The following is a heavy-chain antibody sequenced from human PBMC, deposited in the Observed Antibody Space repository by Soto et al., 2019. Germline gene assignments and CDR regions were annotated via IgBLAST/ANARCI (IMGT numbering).Heavy chain of an antibody. CDR1: GSTFSSYA. J-gene: IGHJ6*02. D-gene: IGHD2-15*01. V-gene: IGHV3-30*18. CDR2: ISYDGGNK. CDR3: AKVKGLSCSGGGCLAFYPSGMAV. Sequence: PGGSLRLSCAAPGSTFSSYAMHWVRQAPGKGLEWVALISYDGGNKYNADSVKGRFTISRDNSKNRLYLQMNSLRAEDTAVYYCAKVKGLSCSGGGCLAFYPSGMAVWAQGTTVPVPS.